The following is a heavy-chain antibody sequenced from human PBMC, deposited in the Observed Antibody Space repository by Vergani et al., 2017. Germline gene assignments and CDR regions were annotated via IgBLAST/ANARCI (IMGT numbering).Heavy chain of an antibody. CDR1: GFTVSSNY. D-gene: IGHD5-12*01. J-gene: IGHJ4*02. V-gene: IGHV3-53*01. CDR3: ARAKPNIVATIFDY. Sequence: EVQLVESGGGLIQPGGSLRLSCAASGFTVSSNYMSWVRQAPGKGLGWVSVIYSGGSKYYADSVKGRFTISRDNSKNTLYLQMNSLRAEDTAVYYCARAKPNIVATIFDYWGQGTLVTVSS. CDR2: IYSGGSK.